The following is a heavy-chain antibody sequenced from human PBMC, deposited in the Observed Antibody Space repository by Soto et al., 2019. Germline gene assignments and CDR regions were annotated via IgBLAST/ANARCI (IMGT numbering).Heavy chain of an antibody. CDR3: ARDVADIPQTYAFDI. J-gene: IGHJ3*02. CDR1: GFSFISYS. CDR2: ISNDGNYE. D-gene: IGHD2-21*02. Sequence: GGSLRLSCVASGFSFISYSMHWVRQAPGKGLEWVAVISNDGNYEYYADSVKGRFTISRDNSKNTLYLQMNSLRAEDTAVYYCARDVADIPQTYAFDIWGQGTMLTVSS. V-gene: IGHV3-30*03.